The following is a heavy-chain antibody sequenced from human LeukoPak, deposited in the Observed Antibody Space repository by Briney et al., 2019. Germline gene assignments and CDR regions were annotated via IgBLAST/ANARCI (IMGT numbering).Heavy chain of an antibody. V-gene: IGHV4-31*03. J-gene: IGHJ5*02. CDR1: GGSISSGGYY. CDR3: ARDYYDSSGSIYNSFDP. CDR2: IYYSGST. D-gene: IGHD3-22*01. Sequence: PSQTLSLACTVSGGSISSGGYYWSWIRQRPGMGLEWLGYIYYSGSTYYNPSLKSRVSISLDTSKNQLSLKLSSVTAADTAVYYCARDYYDSSGSIYNSFDPWGQGTLVTVSS.